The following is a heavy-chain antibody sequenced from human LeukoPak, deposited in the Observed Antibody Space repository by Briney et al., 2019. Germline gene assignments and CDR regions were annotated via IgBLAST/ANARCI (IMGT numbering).Heavy chain of an antibody. J-gene: IGHJ4*02. CDR1: GGSISSSSYY. V-gene: IGHV4-39*01. CDR2: IYYSGST. D-gene: IGHD2-2*02. CDR3: AIYPPPLHY. Sequence: SETLSLTCTVSGGSISSSSYYWGWICQPPGKGLEWIGSIYYSGSTYYNPSLKSRVTISVDTSKNQFSLKLSSVTAADTAVYYCAIYPPPLHYWGQGTLVTVSS.